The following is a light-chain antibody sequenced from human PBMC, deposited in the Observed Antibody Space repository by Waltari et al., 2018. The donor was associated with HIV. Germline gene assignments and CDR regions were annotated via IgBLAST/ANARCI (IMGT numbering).Light chain of an antibody. J-gene: IGLJ2*01. CDR1: SSDVGGFDY. CDR2: EVN. Sequence: QSALTQSPSASGSPGQSVTISCTGTSSDVGGFDYVPWYHQQPPKAPKLILYEVNRRPSGVPDRFSGSKSGNTASLTVSGLQPEDEGDYYCSSYKDANDVVFGGGTKLTVL. CDR3: SSYKDANDVV. V-gene: IGLV2-8*01.